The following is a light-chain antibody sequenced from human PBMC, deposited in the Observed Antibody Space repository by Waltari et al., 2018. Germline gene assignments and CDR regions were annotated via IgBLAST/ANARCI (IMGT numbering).Light chain of an antibody. CDR1: SSDVGGYNY. Sequence: QSALTQPRSVSGSPGQSVTISCTGTSSDVGGYNYVSWYQQNPGKAPKLMIYDVSKRPSGVYNRFSGSKSGNTASLTISGLQPEDEADYYCSSYTSIIPPFLFGTGTKVTVL. J-gene: IGLJ1*01. CDR2: DVS. CDR3: SSYTSIIPPFL. V-gene: IGLV2-14*01.